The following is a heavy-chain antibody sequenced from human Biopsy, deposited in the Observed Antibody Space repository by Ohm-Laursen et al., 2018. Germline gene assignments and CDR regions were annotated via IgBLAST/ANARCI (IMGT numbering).Heavy chain of an antibody. J-gene: IGHJ6*02. CDR2: ISGGGTI. Sequence: GSLRLSCAASGFSFSDYHMRWIRQAPGRGLEWVSYISGGGTIYYGDSMKGRFTISRDNAKNSLYLQMHSLRAEDTAVYYCARDTRWSPYSMDVWGQGTTVTVSS. D-gene: IGHD4-23*01. CDR3: ARDTRWSPYSMDV. V-gene: IGHV3-11*01. CDR1: GFSFSDYH.